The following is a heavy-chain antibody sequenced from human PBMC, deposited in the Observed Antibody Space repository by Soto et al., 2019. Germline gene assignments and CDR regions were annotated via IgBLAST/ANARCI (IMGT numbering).Heavy chain of an antibody. CDR3: ARGRLISLYYFDY. D-gene: IGHD2-15*01. CDR2: IGTAGDT. J-gene: IGHJ4*02. CDR1: GFGFTFSTSA. V-gene: IGHV3-13*01. Sequence: GGSLRLSCAASGFGFTFSTSAMSWVRQAPGKGLEWVSTIGTAGDTYYPGSVKGRFTISRENAKNSLYLQMNSLRAEDTAVYYCARGRLISLYYFDYWGQGTLVTVSS.